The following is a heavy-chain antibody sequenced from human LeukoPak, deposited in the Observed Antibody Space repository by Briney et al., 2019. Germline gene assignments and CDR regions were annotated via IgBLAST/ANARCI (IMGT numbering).Heavy chain of an antibody. Sequence: ASVKVSCKASGYTFTGYYMHWVRQAPGQGLEWMGWINPNSGGTNYAQKFQGRVTMTRDTSISTAYMELSRLRSDDTAVYYCARVRVDYGDCYYFDYWGQGTLVTVSS. D-gene: IGHD4-17*01. J-gene: IGHJ4*02. CDR2: INPNSGGT. CDR3: ARVRVDYGDCYYFDY. CDR1: GYTFTGYY. V-gene: IGHV1-2*02.